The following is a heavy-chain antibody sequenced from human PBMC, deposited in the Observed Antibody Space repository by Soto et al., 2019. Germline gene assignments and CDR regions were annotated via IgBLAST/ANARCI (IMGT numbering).Heavy chain of an antibody. CDR2: IYYGGST. J-gene: IGHJ5*02. V-gene: IGHV4-59*01. CDR1: GGAISGYF. CDR3: AIVGFDWLLMAGNWLDP. Sequence: SETLSLTCTVSGGAISGYFWSWIRQSPGKGLEWIAYIYYGGSTSYNPSFKSRVSVSVDTSKNQFSLKLSSLTAADTAVYYCAIVGFDWLLMAGNWLDPWGQGTLVTVSS. D-gene: IGHD3-9*01.